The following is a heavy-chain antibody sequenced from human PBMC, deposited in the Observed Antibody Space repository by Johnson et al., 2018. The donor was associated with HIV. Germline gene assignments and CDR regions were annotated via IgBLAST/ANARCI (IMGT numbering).Heavy chain of an antibody. D-gene: IGHD2-21*02. CDR1: RFTFDDYA. CDR2: ISWNSGSI. Sequence: VQLVESGGGLVQTGRSLRLSCAASRFTFDDYAMHWVRQAPGKGLEWVSGISWNSGSIGYADSVKGRFTISRDNAKNSLYLQMNSLRAEDTALYYCAKDIRGSRLDAFDIWGQGTMVTVSS. CDR3: AKDIRGSRLDAFDI. V-gene: IGHV3-9*01. J-gene: IGHJ3*02.